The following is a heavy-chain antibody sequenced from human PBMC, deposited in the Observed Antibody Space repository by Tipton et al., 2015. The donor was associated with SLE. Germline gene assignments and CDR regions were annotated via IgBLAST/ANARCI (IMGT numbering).Heavy chain of an antibody. CDR1: GGSISSSTYY. D-gene: IGHD3-22*01. CDR2: IYYSGST. J-gene: IGHJ4*02. Sequence: TLSLTCTVSGGSISSSTYYWGWIRQPPGKGLEWIGSIYYSGSTYYNPSLKSQVTISVDTSKSQFSLKLSSVTAADTAVYYCARHYYDTSGYYPYYFDYWGQGTLVTVSS. V-gene: IGHV4-39*01. CDR3: ARHYYDTSGYYPYYFDY.